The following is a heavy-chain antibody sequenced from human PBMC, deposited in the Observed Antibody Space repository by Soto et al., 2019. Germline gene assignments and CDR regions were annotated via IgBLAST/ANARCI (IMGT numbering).Heavy chain of an antibody. J-gene: IGHJ5*02. V-gene: IGHV4-39*01. CDR1: GDSISSTTYS. CDR3: ARHFSSPLLTDNWFDP. D-gene: IGHD3-3*01. Sequence: QLQLQESGPGLVKPSETLSLTCTVSGDSISSTTYSWGWIRQPPGKGLEWIASISFSGTTYYNPSLKRRVTTSVDSSTNRLSLRLTSVTAADTAVYHCARHFSSPLLTDNWFDPWGQGTLVTVSS. CDR2: ISFSGTT.